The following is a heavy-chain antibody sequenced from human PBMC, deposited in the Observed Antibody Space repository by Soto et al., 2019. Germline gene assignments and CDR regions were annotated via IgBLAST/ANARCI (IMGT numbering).Heavy chain of an antibody. CDR2: TYYRSKWYN. CDR3: ARQEDGINWFDP. V-gene: IGHV6-1*01. Sequence: SQTLSPTCAISGDSVSSNSAAWNWIRQSPSGGLEWLGSTYYRSKWYNDYAVSVKSRITINPDTSKNQFSLQLNSVTPEDTAVYYCARQEDGINWFDPWGQGTLVTVSS. CDR1: GDSVSSNSAA. J-gene: IGHJ5*02. D-gene: IGHD1-26*01.